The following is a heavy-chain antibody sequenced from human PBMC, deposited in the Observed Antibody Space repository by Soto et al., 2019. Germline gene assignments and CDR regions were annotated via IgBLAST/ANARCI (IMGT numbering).Heavy chain of an antibody. CDR1: GFTFSSYS. J-gene: IGHJ4*02. CDR3: ARGVRYPPRFDY. D-gene: IGHD3-9*01. V-gene: IGHV3-48*01. Sequence: EVQLVESGGGLVQPGGSLRLSCAASGFTFSSYSMHWVRQAPGKGLEWVSYISSSSSTIYYADSVKGRFTISRDNAKNSLYRQRNSRGAEDTAGYYGARGVRYPPRFDYWGQGTLVTVSS. CDR2: ISSSSSTI.